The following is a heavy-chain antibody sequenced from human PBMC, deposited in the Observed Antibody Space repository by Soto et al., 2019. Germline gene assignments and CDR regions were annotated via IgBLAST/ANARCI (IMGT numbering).Heavy chain of an antibody. D-gene: IGHD6-6*01. J-gene: IGHJ4*02. V-gene: IGHV1-69*01. CDR2: IIPIFGTA. Sequence: QVQLVQSGAEVKKPGSSVKVSCKASGGTFSSYAISWVRQAPGQGLEWMGGIIPIFGTANYAQKFQGRVTITADESTSTAYMELSSLRSEDTAVYYCARFAGYSSSTSGYFDYWAREPWSPSPQ. CDR1: GGTFSSYA. CDR3: ARFAGYSSSTSGYFDY.